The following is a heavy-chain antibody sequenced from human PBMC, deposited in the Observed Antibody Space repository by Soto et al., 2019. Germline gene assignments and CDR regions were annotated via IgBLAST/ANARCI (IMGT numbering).Heavy chain of an antibody. CDR2: ISGSGGST. CDR1: GFTFSSYA. D-gene: IGHD6-13*01. J-gene: IGHJ5*02. Sequence: GGSLRLSCAASGFTFSSYAMSWVRQAPGKGLEWVSAISGSGGSTYYADSVKGRFTISRDNSKNTLYLQMNSLRAEDTAVYYCAKDRKARKAAGLMFEPWGQGTLVTVSS. CDR3: AKDRKARKAAGLMFEP. V-gene: IGHV3-23*01.